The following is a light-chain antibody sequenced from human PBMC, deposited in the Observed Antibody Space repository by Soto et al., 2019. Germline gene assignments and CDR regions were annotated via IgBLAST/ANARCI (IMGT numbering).Light chain of an antibody. Sequence: QSALTQPASVSGSPGQSITISCTGTSSDVGTYNLVSWYQQYPGKAPKLIIYEGTKRPSGVSNRFSGSKSGNTASLTISGLQAEDEADYHCCSYSSSTSRVVFGGGTKLTVL. CDR3: CSYSSSTSRVV. CDR1: SSDVGTYNL. J-gene: IGLJ2*01. V-gene: IGLV2-14*02. CDR2: EGT.